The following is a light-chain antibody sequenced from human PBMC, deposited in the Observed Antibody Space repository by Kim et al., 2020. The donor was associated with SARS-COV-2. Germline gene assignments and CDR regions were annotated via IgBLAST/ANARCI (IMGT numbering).Light chain of an antibody. J-gene: IGLJ2*01. CDR3: QVWDSSTVV. CDR2: RDS. CDR1: SIGTKS. Sequence: SYELTQPLSVSVALGQTARITCGGNSIGTKSVHWYQQKPGQAPVLVIYRDSNRPSGIPERFSGSNSGNTATLTISRAQAEDEADYYCQVWDSSTVVFGGGTQLTVL. V-gene: IGLV3-9*01.